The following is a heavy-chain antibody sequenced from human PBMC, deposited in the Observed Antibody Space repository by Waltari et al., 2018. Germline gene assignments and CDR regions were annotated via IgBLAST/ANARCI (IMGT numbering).Heavy chain of an antibody. CDR1: GFTFSRYG. D-gene: IGHD1-20*01. CDR2: VWDDESQK. V-gene: IGHV3-33*01. J-gene: IGHJ6*02. Sequence: QVQLVESGGGVVQPGRSLRLSCAASGFTFSRYGMHGVRRAPGKGLEWVAVVWDDESQKYYADSLKGRFTISRDNSKNTLYLQMNSLRAEDTAVYYCARENNVGSSPADVWGQGTTVTVSS. CDR3: ARENNVGSSPADV.